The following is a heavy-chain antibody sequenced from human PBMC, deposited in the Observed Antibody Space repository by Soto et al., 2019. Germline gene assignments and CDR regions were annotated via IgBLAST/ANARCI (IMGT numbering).Heavy chain of an antibody. Sequence: EVQLVESGGGLVQPGGSLRLSCAASGFTFSDHFMYWVRQAPGKGLEWVGRTKNKANSYTTEYAPSVKGRFTISRDDSKNSLYLQMNSLKSEDSDVYYCARGRPDYSNKGLDPWGQGTLEIGSS. J-gene: IGHJ5*02. D-gene: IGHD4-4*01. CDR2: TKNKANSYTT. CDR1: GFTFSDHF. V-gene: IGHV3-72*01. CDR3: ARGRPDYSNKGLDP.